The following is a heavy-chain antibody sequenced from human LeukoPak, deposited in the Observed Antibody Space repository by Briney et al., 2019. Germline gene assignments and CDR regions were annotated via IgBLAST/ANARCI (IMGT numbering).Heavy chain of an antibody. Sequence: PGGPLRLSCTASGLTFSTSGFNWVRQAPGKGLEWVASIGPTGSDRYHADSIKGRFTISRDNANNFLYLQMNSLRAEDTAVYYCATETNGRHYDYWGQGTLHTVSS. CDR3: ATETNGRHYDY. J-gene: IGHJ4*02. CDR1: GLTFSTSG. D-gene: IGHD1-14*01. V-gene: IGHV3-21*06. CDR2: IGPTGSDR.